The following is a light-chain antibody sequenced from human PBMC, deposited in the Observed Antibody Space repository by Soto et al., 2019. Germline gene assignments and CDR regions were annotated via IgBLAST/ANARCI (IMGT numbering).Light chain of an antibody. J-gene: IGLJ1*01. CDR2: DVS. CDR3: SSYTSSISYV. CDR1: SSDVGAYNY. Sequence: QSVLTQPASVSGSPGQSITISCTGTSSDVGAYNYVSWCQQHPGKAPKLIIYDVSNRPSGVSDRFSASKSGNTASLTISGLQAEDEADYYCSSYTSSISYVFGTGTKVTV. V-gene: IGLV2-14*01.